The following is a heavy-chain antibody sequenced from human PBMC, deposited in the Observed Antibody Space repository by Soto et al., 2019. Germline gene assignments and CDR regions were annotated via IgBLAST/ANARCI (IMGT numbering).Heavy chain of an antibody. J-gene: IGHJ5*02. V-gene: IGHV3-33*01. D-gene: IGHD2-15*01. CDR2: IWYDGSNK. CDR1: GFTFSSYG. Sequence: GGSLRLSCAASGFTFSSYGMHWVRQAPGKGLEWVAVIWYDGSNKYYADSVKGRFTIFRDNSKNTLYLQMNSLRAEDTAVYYCARDALYCSGGSCYPNWFDPWGQGTLVTVSS. CDR3: ARDALYCSGGSCYPNWFDP.